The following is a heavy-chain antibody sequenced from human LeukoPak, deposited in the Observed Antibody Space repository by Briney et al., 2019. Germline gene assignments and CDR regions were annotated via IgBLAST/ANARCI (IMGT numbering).Heavy chain of an antibody. V-gene: IGHV4-34*01. Sequence: SETLSLTCAVYGGSFSGYYWSWIRQPPGKGLEWIGEINHSGSTNYNPSLKSRVTISVDTSKNQFSLKLSSVTAADTAVYYCARQDANYYDSSLGIWGQGTMVTVSS. CDR3: ARQDANYYDSSLGI. CDR1: GGSFSGYY. D-gene: IGHD3-22*01. CDR2: INHSGST. J-gene: IGHJ3*02.